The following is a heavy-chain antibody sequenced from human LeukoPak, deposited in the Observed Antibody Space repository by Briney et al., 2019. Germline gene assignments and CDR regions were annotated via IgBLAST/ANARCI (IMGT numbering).Heavy chain of an antibody. CDR1: GFTFSSYA. CDR2: VSGSGVST. D-gene: IGHD3-10*01. CDR3: TKDHGSYGSGSLLFDY. Sequence: EPGGSLRLSCAASGFTFSSYAMHWVRQAPGKGLEWVASVSGSGVSTYYADSVKGRFTISRDNSRNTLYLQMNSLRAEDTAAYYCTKDHGSYGSGSLLFDYWGQGTLVTVSS. J-gene: IGHJ4*02. V-gene: IGHV3-23*01.